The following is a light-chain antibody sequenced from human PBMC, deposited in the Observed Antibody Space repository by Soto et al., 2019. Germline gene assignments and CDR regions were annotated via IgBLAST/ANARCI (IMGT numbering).Light chain of an antibody. CDR2: GAS. CDR3: QQYGNSPKT. CDR1: QSVISGF. V-gene: IGKV3-20*01. J-gene: IGKJ1*01. Sequence: EIVLTQSPGTLSWYPGERATLSCRASQSVISGFLAWYQQQPGQAPRLLIYGASSMATGIPDKFRGSGSGPEFTVTFSRLEPEDFSVYYCQQYGNSPKTFGQWIKVEI.